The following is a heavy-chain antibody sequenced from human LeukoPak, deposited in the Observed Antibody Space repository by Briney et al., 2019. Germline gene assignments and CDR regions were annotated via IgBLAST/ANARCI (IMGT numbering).Heavy chain of an antibody. J-gene: IGHJ4*02. D-gene: IGHD4-17*01. CDR3: ARTKPKDYGDYFDY. CDR1: GGSISSCY. Sequence: SETLSLTCTVSGGSISSCYWSWIRQPPGKGLEWIGYIYYSGSTNYNPSLKSRVTISVDTSKNQFSLKLSSVTAAGTAVYYCARTKPKDYGDYFDYWGQGTLVTVSS. CDR2: IYYSGST. V-gene: IGHV4-59*08.